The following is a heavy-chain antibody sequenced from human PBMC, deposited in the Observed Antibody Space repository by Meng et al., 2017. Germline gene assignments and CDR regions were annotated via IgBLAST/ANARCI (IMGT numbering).Heavy chain of an antibody. CDR2: ISAYNGNT. V-gene: IGHV1-18*01. CDR1: GYTFTSYG. J-gene: IGHJ6*02. CDR3: ARDIVVVPAAMFEGMDV. Sequence: SVNVSCKASGYTFTSYGISWVRQAPGQGLEWMGWISAYNGNTNYAQKLQGRVTMTTDTSTSTAYMEMRSLRSDDTAVYYCARDIVVVPAAMFEGMDVWGQGTTVTVSS. D-gene: IGHD2-2*01.